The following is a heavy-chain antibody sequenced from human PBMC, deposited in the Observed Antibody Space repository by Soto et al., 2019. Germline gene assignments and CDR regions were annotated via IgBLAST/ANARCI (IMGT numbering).Heavy chain of an antibody. V-gene: IGHV4-39*01. J-gene: IGHJ4*02. CDR3: ARSVSSYYGSGSYYVAGY. CDR1: GGSISSSSYY. CDR2: IYYSGST. D-gene: IGHD3-10*01. Sequence: LSLTCTVSGGSISSSSYYWGWIRQPPGKGLEWIGSIYYSGSTYYNPSLKSRVTISVDTSKNQFSLKLSSVTAADTAVYYCARSVSSYYGSGSYYVAGYWGQGTLVTVSS.